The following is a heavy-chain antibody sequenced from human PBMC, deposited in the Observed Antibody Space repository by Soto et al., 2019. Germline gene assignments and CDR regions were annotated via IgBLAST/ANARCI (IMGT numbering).Heavy chain of an antibody. CDR2: ISGGGGGT. V-gene: IGHV3-23*01. J-gene: IGHJ4*02. D-gene: IGHD3-3*01. Sequence: GESLKISCVVSGLTFRSYAMSWVRQAPGKGLEWVSGISGGGGGTYYADSVKGRFTISRDPSTTTLFLDMYSLGAEDTAIYYCAKGRKPDHDDGLCAFDSWGQGVLVTVSS. CDR3: AKGRKPDHDDGLCAFDS. CDR1: GLTFRSYA.